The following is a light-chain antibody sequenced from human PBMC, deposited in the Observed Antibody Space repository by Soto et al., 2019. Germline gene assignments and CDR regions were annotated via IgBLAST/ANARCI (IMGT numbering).Light chain of an antibody. V-gene: IGLV2-14*01. CDR3: SSYTSSNTLV. J-gene: IGLJ1*01. CDR2: DVT. Sequence: QSVLTQPAFVSGSPGQSITISCTGTSSDVGGYNFVSWYQQYPGKVPKLMIYDVTNRPSGVSNRFSGSKSGNTASLTISGLQAEDEADYYCSSYTSSNTLVFGTGTKLTVL. CDR1: SSDVGGYNF.